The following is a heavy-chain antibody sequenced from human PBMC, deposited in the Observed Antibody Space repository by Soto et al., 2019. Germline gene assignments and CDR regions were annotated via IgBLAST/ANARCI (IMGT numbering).Heavy chain of an antibody. V-gene: IGHV4-39*01. CDR3: ARHPSDFWFDP. D-gene: IGHD2-21*02. CDR1: DGYIGSLGCY. Sequence: SLPQCVPNSVADGYIGSLGCYWSWIRQPPGKGLEWIGSIYYSGSTYYNPSLKSRVTVSVDTSKNQFSLKLSSVTAADTAVYYCARHPSDFWFDPWGQGTLVTVSS. J-gene: IGHJ5*02. CDR2: IYYSGST.